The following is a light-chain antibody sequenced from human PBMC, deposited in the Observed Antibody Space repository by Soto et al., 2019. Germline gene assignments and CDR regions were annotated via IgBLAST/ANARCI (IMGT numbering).Light chain of an antibody. CDR3: QQYNNWPPWT. Sequence: EIVITQYPATLSVSPGERATLSSTASQSVSSNLAWYQQKPGQAPRLLIYGASTRATGIPARFSGSGSETEFTLTISSLQSEDYAIYYCQQYNNWPPWTFGQGTKVDIK. V-gene: IGKV3-15*01. CDR2: GAS. J-gene: IGKJ1*01. CDR1: QSVSSN.